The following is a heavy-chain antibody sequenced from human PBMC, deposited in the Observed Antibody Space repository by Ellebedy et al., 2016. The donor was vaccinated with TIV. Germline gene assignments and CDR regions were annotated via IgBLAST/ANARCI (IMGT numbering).Heavy chain of an antibody. Sequence: AASVKVSCKASGYTFTTYDINWVRQATGQGLEWMGWMSPNNGNTGYAQKFQGRVTMTSDTSISTAYMELSTLTSEDTAVYYCARASDSSTYRPFDYWGQGILVTVSS. V-gene: IGHV1-8*01. CDR2: MSPNNGNT. CDR3: ARASDSSTYRPFDY. D-gene: IGHD6-13*01. J-gene: IGHJ4*02. CDR1: GYTFTTYD.